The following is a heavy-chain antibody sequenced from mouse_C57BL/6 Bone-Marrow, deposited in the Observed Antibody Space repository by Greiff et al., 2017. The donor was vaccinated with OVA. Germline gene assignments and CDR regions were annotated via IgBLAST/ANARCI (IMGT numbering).Heavy chain of an antibody. CDR2: ISYDGSN. CDR3: ARDSSRYFDY. CDR1: GYSITSGYY. D-gene: IGHD3-1*01. V-gene: IGHV3-6*01. J-gene: IGHJ2*01. Sequence: EVQRVESGPGLVKPSQSLSLTCSVTGYSITSGYYWNWIRQFPGNKLEWMGYISYDGSNNYNPSLKNRISITRDTSKNQFFLKLNSVTTEDTATYYCARDSSRYFDYWGQGTTLTVSS.